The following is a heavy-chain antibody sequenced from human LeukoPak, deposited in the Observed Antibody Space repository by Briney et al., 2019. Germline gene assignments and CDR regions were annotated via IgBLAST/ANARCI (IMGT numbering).Heavy chain of an antibody. CDR3: ARDKWLTTTHYFDY. V-gene: IGHV3-7*01. J-gene: IGHJ4*02. Sequence: GGSLRLSCTTSAFTFSDYWMSWVRQTPGKALEWVANIREDGGEMYYVDSVKGRFTISRDNAKNSVYLQINSLRAEDTAVYYCARDKWLTTTHYFDYWGQGTLVTVSS. CDR1: AFTFSDYW. D-gene: IGHD4-11*01. CDR2: IREDGGEM.